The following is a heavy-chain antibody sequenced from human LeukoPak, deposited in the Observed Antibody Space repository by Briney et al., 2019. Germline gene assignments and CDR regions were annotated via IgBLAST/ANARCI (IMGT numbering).Heavy chain of an antibody. CDR3: AKDPRPLGPAGGWFDP. Sequence: PGRSLRLSCAASGFTFSSYGMLWVRQAPGKGLEWVAVIWYDGSNKYYADSVKGRFTISRDNSKNTLYLQMNSLRAEDTAVYYCAKDPRPLGPAGGWFDPWGQGTLVTVSS. CDR2: IWYDGSNK. V-gene: IGHV3-33*06. CDR1: GFTFSSYG. D-gene: IGHD1-1*01. J-gene: IGHJ5*02.